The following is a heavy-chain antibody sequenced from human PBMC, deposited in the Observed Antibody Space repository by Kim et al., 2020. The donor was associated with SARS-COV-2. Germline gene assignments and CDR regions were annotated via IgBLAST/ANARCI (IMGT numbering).Heavy chain of an antibody. CDR2: ITSSSSTV. CDR3: ARDLSTSWTYNWFDP. J-gene: IGHJ5*02. Sequence: GGSLRLSCAASGFTFSTYSMNWVRQAPGKALEWVSYITSSSSTVYYADSVKGRFTISRDNAKNSLYLQMNSLRDEDTAVYYCARDLSTSWTYNWFDPWGQGTLVTVSS. CDR1: GFTFSTYS. D-gene: IGHD6-13*01. V-gene: IGHV3-48*02.